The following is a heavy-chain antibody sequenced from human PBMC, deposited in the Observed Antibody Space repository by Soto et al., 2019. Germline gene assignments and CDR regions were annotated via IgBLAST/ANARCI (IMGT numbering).Heavy chain of an antibody. CDR1: GFTFSNYA. D-gene: IGHD3-22*01. Sequence: PGGCLRLSCAASGFTFSNYAINWVRQSPGKGLEWVGRSRDKPQGYSTAYAASVKGRFTTSRDESKNSAYLQMNSLKTEDTAVYYCVRATYFSDSSGYTRCLDYWGQGTLVTVSS. CDR3: VRATYFSDSSGYTRCLDY. V-gene: IGHV3-72*01. CDR2: SRDKPQGYST. J-gene: IGHJ4*02.